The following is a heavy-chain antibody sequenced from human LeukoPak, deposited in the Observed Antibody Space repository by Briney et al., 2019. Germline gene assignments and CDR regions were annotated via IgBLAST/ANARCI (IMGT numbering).Heavy chain of an antibody. Sequence: SVKVSCKASGGTFSSYAISWVRQAPGQGLEWMGGITPIFGTANYAQKFQGRVTITADESTSTAYMELSSLRSEDTAVYYCVRWELRLGYFDYWGQGTLVTVSS. J-gene: IGHJ4*02. V-gene: IGHV1-69*13. D-gene: IGHD1-26*01. CDR3: VRWELRLGYFDY. CDR1: GGTFSSYA. CDR2: ITPIFGTA.